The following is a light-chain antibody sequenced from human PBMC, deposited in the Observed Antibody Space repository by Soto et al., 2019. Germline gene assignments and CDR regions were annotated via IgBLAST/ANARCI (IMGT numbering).Light chain of an antibody. CDR3: QQYNSLWT. CDR1: QSISSW. CDR2: DAS. J-gene: IGKJ1*01. Sequence: DIQMTQSPSTLSASVGDRVTITCRASQSISSWLAWYQQKPGKAPKLLIYDASSLESGVPSTFSGSGSGTEFTLTISSLQPDDFATYYCQQYNSLWTFGQGTKVDIK. V-gene: IGKV1-5*01.